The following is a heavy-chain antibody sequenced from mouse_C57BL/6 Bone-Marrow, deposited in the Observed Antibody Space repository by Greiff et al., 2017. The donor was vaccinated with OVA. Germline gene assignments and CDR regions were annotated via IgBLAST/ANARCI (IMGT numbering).Heavy chain of an antibody. CDR3: ARDRWGRGDY. CDR2: ISDGGSYT. D-gene: IGHD2-3*01. Sequence: EVQGVESGGGLVKPGGSLKLSCAASGFTFSSYAMSWVRQTPEKRLEWVATISDGGSYTYYPDNVKGRFPISRDNAKNNLYLQMSHLKSEDTAMYYCARDRWGRGDYWGQGTTLTVSS. J-gene: IGHJ2*01. V-gene: IGHV5-4*01. CDR1: GFTFSSYA.